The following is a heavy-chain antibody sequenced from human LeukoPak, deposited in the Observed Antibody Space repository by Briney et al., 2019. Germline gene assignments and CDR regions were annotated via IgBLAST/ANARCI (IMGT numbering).Heavy chain of an antibody. CDR3: SITKTDISSVDIDN. CDR1: GFTFSSYS. D-gene: IGHD5-12*01. J-gene: IGHJ4*02. Sequence: GGSLRLSCAASGFTFSSYSMNWVRQAPGKGLEWVAYICSSGSNKYYADSVKGRFTISRDNAKNSLYLQMNSLRAEDTAVYYCSITKTDISSVDIDNWGQGTLVTVSS. V-gene: IGHV3-48*01. CDR2: ICSSGSNK.